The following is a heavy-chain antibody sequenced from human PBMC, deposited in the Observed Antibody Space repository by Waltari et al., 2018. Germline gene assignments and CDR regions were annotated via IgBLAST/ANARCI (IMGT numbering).Heavy chain of an antibody. V-gene: IGHV4-59*11. Sequence: QVQLQESGPGLVKPSETLSLTCTVSGGSISSHYWSWIRQPPGKGMEWIGYIYYSGSTTCNPSLKSRVTISVDTSTSQSSRKLSSLTAADTAVYYCARGIFGVVIPYYFAYWGQRTLVTVSS. D-gene: IGHD3-3*01. CDR2: IYYSGST. CDR3: ARGIFGVVIPYYFAY. J-gene: IGHJ4*02. CDR1: GGSISSHY.